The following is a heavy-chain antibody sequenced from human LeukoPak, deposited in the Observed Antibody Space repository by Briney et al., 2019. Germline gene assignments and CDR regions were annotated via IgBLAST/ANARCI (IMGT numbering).Heavy chain of an antibody. D-gene: IGHD2-2*02. CDR3: ANLPATPFDY. Sequence: GTSLRLSCTASGFTFSSYGMHWVRQAPGKGLEWVAVISFDGSHKYYADSVKGRFTISRDKSKNTLYLQMNSLRAEDTAVYYCANLPATPFDYWGQGTLVTVSS. V-gene: IGHV3-30*18. J-gene: IGHJ4*02. CDR2: ISFDGSHK. CDR1: GFTFSSYG.